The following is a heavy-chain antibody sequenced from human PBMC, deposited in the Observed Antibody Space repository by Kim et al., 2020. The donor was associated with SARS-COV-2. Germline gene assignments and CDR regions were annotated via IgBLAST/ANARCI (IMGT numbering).Heavy chain of an antibody. CDR1: GGTFSSYA. CDR3: AREGGSYSGSYYLFGYYYYGMDV. D-gene: IGHD1-26*01. Sequence: SVKVSCKASGGTFSSYAISWVRQAPGQGLEWMGGIIPIFGTANYAQKFQGRVTITADESTSTAYMELSSLRSEDTAVYYCAREGGSYSGSYYLFGYYYYGMDVWGQGTTVTVSS. CDR2: IIPIFGTA. J-gene: IGHJ6*02. V-gene: IGHV1-69*13.